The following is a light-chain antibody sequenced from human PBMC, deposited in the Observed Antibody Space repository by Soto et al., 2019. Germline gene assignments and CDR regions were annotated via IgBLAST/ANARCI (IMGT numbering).Light chain of an antibody. Sequence: EIVLTQSPGTLSLSPGERVTLSCRASRSVSGSYLAWYQQKPGQAPRVLIYSASLRATGIPDRFSGSGSGTDFSLTISRLEPEDFAVYYCQQYCSSPITFGQGTRLEIK. V-gene: IGKV3-20*01. CDR1: RSVSGSY. J-gene: IGKJ5*01. CDR3: QQYCSSPIT. CDR2: SAS.